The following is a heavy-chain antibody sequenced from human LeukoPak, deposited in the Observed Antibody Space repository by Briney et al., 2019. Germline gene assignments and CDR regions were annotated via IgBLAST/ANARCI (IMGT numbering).Heavy chain of an antibody. V-gene: IGHV3-33*06. CDR2: IWYDGSYK. Sequence: GGSLRLPCAASGFTFSNYGMHWVRQAPGKGLDWVAVIWYDGSYKYYAGSVKGRFTISRDNSKNTLYLQMNSLRAEDTAVYYCAKVVQYTASTGTGLDYWGQGTLVTVSS. D-gene: IGHD6-13*01. J-gene: IGHJ4*02. CDR3: AKVVQYTASTGTGLDY. CDR1: GFTFSNYG.